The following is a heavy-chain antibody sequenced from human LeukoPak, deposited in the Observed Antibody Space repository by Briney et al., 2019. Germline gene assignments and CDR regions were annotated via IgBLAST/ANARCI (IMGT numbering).Heavy chain of an antibody. CDR2: ISGSGGRT. V-gene: IGHV3-23*01. CDR3: AKGYGMGDY. Sequence: PGGSLRLSCVASGFTFSSYGMSWVRQAPGKGLEWVAGISGSGGRTQYADSVRGRFTISRDNAKKSQYQQRNSLTADDTAVYCCAKGYGMGDYWGQGTLVTVSS. CDR1: GFTFSSYG. J-gene: IGHJ4*02. D-gene: IGHD4-17*01.